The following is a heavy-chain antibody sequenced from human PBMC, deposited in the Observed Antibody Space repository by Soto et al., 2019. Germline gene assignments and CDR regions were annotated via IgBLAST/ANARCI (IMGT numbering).Heavy chain of an antibody. J-gene: IGHJ6*02. CDR3: AKELGGDGGNYYYYGMDV. V-gene: IGHV3-30*18. Sequence: GGSLRLSCAASGFTFSSYGMHWVRQAPGKGLEWVAVISYDGSNKYYADSVKGRFTISRENSKNTLYLQMNSLRAEDTAVYYCAKELGGDGGNYYYYGMDVWGQGTTVTVSS. CDR2: ISYDGSNK. CDR1: GFTFSSYG. D-gene: IGHD2-15*01.